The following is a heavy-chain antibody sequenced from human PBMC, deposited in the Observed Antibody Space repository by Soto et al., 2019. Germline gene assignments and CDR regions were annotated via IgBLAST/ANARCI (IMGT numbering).Heavy chain of an antibody. Sequence: QGQLVQYGSEVKKPGASVKVSCKDSGYTFTCYYMHWVRQAPVLVLEGIGWINPNSGGTNYAQKFHGRVTMTRDTSISTDYMGLSRLRSYYTAVYYCAMGITTRTKRDFDPLGQGTLVPISS. CDR1: GYTFTCYY. CDR3: AMGITTRTKRDFDP. J-gene: IGHJ5*02. V-gene: IGHV1-2*02. D-gene: IGHD1-1*01. CDR2: INPNSGGT.